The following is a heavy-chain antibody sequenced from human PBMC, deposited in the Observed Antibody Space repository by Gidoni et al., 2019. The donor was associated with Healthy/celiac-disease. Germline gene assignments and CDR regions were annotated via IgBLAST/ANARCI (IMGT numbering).Heavy chain of an antibody. CDR2: IIPIRGIA. CDR3: ARGDTWELLFY. J-gene: IGHJ4*02. D-gene: IGHD1-26*01. V-gene: IGHV1-69*09. CDR1: GGTFSSYA. Sequence: QVQLVQSGAEVKKPGSSVKVSCKASGGTFSSYAISWVRQAPGQGLEWLGRIIPIRGIAYYAQKFQGRVTITADKSTSTAYMELSSLRSEDTAVYYCARGDTWELLFYWGQGTLVTVSS.